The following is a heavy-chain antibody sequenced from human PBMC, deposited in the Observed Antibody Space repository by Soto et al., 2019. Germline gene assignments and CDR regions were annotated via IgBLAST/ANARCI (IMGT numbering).Heavy chain of an antibody. CDR1: GFTFSSYA. CDR2: ISYDGSNK. CDR3: ARLAYDFWSGYSDYYYGMDV. Sequence: PGGSLRLSCAASGFTFSSYAMHWVRQAPGKGLEWVAVISYDGSNKYYADSVKGRFTISRDNSKNTLYLQMNSLRAEDTAVYYCARLAYDFWSGYSDYYYGMDVWGQGTTVTVSS. D-gene: IGHD3-3*01. V-gene: IGHV3-30-3*01. J-gene: IGHJ6*02.